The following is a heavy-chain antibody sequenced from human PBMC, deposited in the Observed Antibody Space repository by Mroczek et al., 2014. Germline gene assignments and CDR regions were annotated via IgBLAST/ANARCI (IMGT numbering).Heavy chain of an antibody. D-gene: IGHD6-6*01. V-gene: IGHV4-34*01. CDR3: ARDLDNYSSSSALGY. CDR1: GGSFSGYY. CDR2: INHSGST. J-gene: IGHJ4*02. Sequence: QVQLQQWGAGLLKPSETLSLTCAVYGGSFSGYYWSWIRQPPGKGLEWIGEINHSGSTNYNPSLKSRVTISVDTSKNQFSLKLSSVTAADTAVYYCARDLDNYSSSSALGYWGQGTLVTVSS.